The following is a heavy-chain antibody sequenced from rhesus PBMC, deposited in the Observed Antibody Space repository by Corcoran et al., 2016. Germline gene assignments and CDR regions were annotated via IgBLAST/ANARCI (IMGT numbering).Heavy chain of an antibody. CDR2: IYGSSGST. Sequence: QVQLQESGPGVVKPSETLSLTCAVSGYSISSGYDWSWIRQPPGKGLEWIGYIYGSSGSTHYNPSRNNRVTISKDTSKNQFSLKLSSVTAADTAVYYCARDPGTVGDYWGQGVLVTVSS. CDR1: GYSISSGYD. CDR3: ARDPGTVGDY. D-gene: IGHD5-24*01. V-gene: IGHV4-76*01. J-gene: IGHJ4*01.